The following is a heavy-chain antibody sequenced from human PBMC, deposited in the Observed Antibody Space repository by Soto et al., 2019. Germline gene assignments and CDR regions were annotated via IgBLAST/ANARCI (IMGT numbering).Heavy chain of an antibody. CDR2: INSDGSST. CDR3: ARGIDWLLPPYYYYGMDV. CDR1: GFTFSSYW. V-gene: IGHV3-74*01. D-gene: IGHD3-9*01. J-gene: IGHJ6*02. Sequence: GGSLRLSCAASGFTFSSYWMHWVRQAPGKGLVWVSRINSDGSSTSYADSVKGRFTISRDNAKNTLYLQMNSLRAEDTAVYYCARGIDWLLPPYYYYGMDVWGQGTTVTVSS.